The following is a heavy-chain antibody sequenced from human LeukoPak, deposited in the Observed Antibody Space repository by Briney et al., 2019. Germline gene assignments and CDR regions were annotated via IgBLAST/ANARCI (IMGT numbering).Heavy chain of an antibody. D-gene: IGHD3-10*01. CDR2: ISGSGGST. Sequence: GGSLRLSCAASKFTFSTYAMSWLRQAPGKGLEWVSAISGSGGSTYYADSVKGRFTISRDNSKNTLYLRMNSLRAEDTAVYYCAKVPHYYYGSGSYQFDYWGQGTLVAVSS. J-gene: IGHJ4*02. CDR1: KFTFSTYA. CDR3: AKVPHYYYGSGSYQFDY. V-gene: IGHV3-23*01.